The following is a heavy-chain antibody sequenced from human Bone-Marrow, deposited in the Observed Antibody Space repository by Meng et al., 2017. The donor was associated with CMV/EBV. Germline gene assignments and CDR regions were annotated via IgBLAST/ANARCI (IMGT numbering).Heavy chain of an antibody. V-gene: IGHV4-61*01. J-gene: IGHJ6*02. CDR1: GGSVSSGSHY. CDR2: IYYSGAT. D-gene: IGHD3-16*01. CDR3: ARTPIDGGYYGMDV. Sequence: SETLSLTCTVSGGSVSSGSHYWSWIRQPPGKGLEWIGYIYYSGATNYNPSLKSRIAMSVDTSKNQFSLKLSSVTAADTAVYYCARTPIDGGYYGMDVWGQGTTVTVAS.